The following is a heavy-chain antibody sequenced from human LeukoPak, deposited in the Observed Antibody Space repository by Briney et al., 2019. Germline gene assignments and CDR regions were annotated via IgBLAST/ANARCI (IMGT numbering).Heavy chain of an antibody. CDR1: GFTFSSYA. V-gene: IGHV3-30-3*01. Sequence: GGSLRLSCAASGFTFSSYAMHWVRQAPGKGLEWVAVISYDGSNKYYADSAKGRFTISRDNSKNTLYLQMNSLRAEDTAVYYCAREMATIVERQTYYYYGMDVWGQGTTVTVSS. CDR2: ISYDGSNK. CDR3: AREMATIVERQTYYYYGMDV. D-gene: IGHD5-24*01. J-gene: IGHJ6*02.